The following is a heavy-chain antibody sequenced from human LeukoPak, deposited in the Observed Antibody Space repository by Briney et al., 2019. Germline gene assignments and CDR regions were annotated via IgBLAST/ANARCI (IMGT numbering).Heavy chain of an antibody. CDR3: ARGRNDYGGKIGYYFDY. D-gene: IGHD4-23*01. V-gene: IGHV1-69*05. CDR1: GGTFSSYA. J-gene: IGHJ4*02. CDR2: IIPIFGTA. Sequence: SVKVSCKASGGTFSSYAISWVRQAPGQGLEWMGGIIPIFGTANYAQKFQGRVTITTDESTSTAYMELSSLRSEDTAVYYCARGRNDYGGKIGYYFDYWGQGTLVTVSS.